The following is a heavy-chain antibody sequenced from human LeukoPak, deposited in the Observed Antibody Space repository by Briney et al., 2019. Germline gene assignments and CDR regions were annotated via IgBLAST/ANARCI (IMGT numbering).Heavy chain of an antibody. CDR1: GGSISSYY. CDR3: ARVRSYYDSSGYYYDY. CDR2: IYTSGST. J-gene: IGHJ4*02. D-gene: IGHD3-22*01. V-gene: IGHV4-4*07. Sequence: SETLSLTRTVSGGSISSYYWSWIRQPAGKGLEWIGRIYTSGSTNYNPSLKSRVTMSVDTSKNQFSLKLSSVTAADTAVYYCARVRSYYDSSGYYYDYWGQGTLVTVSS.